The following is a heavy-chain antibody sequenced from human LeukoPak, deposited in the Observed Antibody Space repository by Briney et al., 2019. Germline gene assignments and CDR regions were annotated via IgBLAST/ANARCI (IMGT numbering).Heavy chain of an antibody. J-gene: IGHJ4*02. CDR1: GFTFSSYG. CDR3: AKDRTTNRSKVKYYFDY. V-gene: IGHV3-30*18. CDR2: ISYDGSNK. Sequence: GRSLRLSCAASGFTFSSYGMHWVRQAPGKGLEWVAVISYDGSNKYYADSVKGRFTISRDNSKNTLYLQMNSLRAEDTAVYYCAKDRTTNRSKVKYYFDYWGQGTLVTVSS. D-gene: IGHD4-17*01.